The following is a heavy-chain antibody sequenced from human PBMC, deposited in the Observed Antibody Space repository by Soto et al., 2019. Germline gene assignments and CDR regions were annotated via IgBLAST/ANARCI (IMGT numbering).Heavy chain of an antibody. J-gene: IGHJ4*02. CDR2: ISDSGDKT. D-gene: IGHD3-22*01. Sequence: WWSLRLSCAASGFTFSIYAMSWFRQAPGKGLEWVSAISDSGDKTYYADSVKGRFTVSRDNSKNTLYLQMNSLRAEDTAVYYCAKDPNYFDTTAYYVDYWGQGTLVTVSS. V-gene: IGHV3-23*01. CDR3: AKDPNYFDTTAYYVDY. CDR1: GFTFSIYA.